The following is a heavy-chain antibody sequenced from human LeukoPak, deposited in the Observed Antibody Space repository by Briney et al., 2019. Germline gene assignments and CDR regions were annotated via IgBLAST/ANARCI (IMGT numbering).Heavy chain of an antibody. CDR1: GGSISSYY. V-gene: IGHV4-59*01. CDR2: IYYSGST. CDR3: ARPRGLRGVGDDAFDI. D-gene: IGHD3-10*01. Sequence: SETLSLTCTVSGGSISSYYWSWIRQPPGKGLEWIGYIYYSGSTNYNPSLKSRVTISVDTSKNQFSLKLGSVTAADTAVYYCARPRGLRGVGDDAFDIWGQGTMVTVSS. J-gene: IGHJ3*02.